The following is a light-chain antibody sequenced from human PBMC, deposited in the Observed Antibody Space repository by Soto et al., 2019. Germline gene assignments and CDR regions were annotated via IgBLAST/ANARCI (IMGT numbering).Light chain of an antibody. J-gene: IGKJ2*01. CDR1: QSVGIS. Sequence: EIVMTQSPATLSVSPGERATLSCRASQSVGISLAWYQQKPGQAPRLLIYRASTRATGIPDRFSGSGSGTEFTLTFSSLQSEDLAVYYCQHYLDLPVYTFGHGTKLEIK. CDR2: RAS. CDR3: QHYLDLPVYT. V-gene: IGKV3-15*01.